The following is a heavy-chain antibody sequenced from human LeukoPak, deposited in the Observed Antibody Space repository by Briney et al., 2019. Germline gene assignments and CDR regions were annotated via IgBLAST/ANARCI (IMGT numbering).Heavy chain of an antibody. Sequence: PPETLSLTCAVYGGSFSGYYWSWIRQPPGKGLEWIGEINHSGSTNYNPSLKSRVTISVDTSKNQFSLKLSSVTAADTAVYYCARSGRDILTGYYYYYGMDVWGQGTTVTVSS. CDR1: GGSFSGYY. CDR2: INHSGST. V-gene: IGHV4-34*01. CDR3: ARSGRDILTGYYYYYGMDV. D-gene: IGHD3-9*01. J-gene: IGHJ6*02.